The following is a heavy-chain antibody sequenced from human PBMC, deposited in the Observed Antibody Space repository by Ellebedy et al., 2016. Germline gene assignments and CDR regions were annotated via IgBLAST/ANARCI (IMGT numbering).Heavy chain of an antibody. J-gene: IGHJ4*02. V-gene: IGHV4-59*01. D-gene: IGHD6-13*01. CDR3: ARGGASSKWLDN. CDR1: GASITTYY. CDR2: IYYSENT. Sequence: SETLSLTCTVSGASITTYYWSWIRQPPGKGLEWIGYIYYSENTNYNPSLRGRVTMSVDKSKNQFSLNLSSVTAADTAVYYCARGGASSKWLDNWGQGALVTVSS.